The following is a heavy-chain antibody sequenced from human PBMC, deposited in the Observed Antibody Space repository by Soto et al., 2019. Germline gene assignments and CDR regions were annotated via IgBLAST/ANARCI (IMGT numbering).Heavy chain of an antibody. CDR3: ARVPYGDSGYDAFYY. D-gene: IGHD5-12*01. V-gene: IGHV3-53*04. CDR2: IYSGGST. J-gene: IGHJ4*02. CDR1: GFTVSSNY. Sequence: GGSLRLSCSASGFTVSSNYMSWVRQAPGKGLEWVSVIYSGGSTYYADSVKGRFTISRHNSKNTLYLQMNSLRAEDTAVYYCARVPYGDSGYDAFYYWGQGTLVTVSS.